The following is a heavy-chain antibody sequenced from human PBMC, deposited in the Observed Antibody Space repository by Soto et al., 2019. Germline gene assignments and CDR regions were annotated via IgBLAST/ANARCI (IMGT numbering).Heavy chain of an antibody. J-gene: IGHJ5*02. CDR3: ARDRGYCSGGSYYEANWFDP. Sequence: QVQLVQSGAEVKKPGSSVKVSCKASGGTFSSYAISWVRQAPGQGLEWMGGIIPIFGTANNEQKFQGRVTITTDESTSTAYMELNSLRSEDTAVYYCARDRGYCSGGSYYEANWFDPWGQGTLVTVSS. D-gene: IGHD2-15*01. V-gene: IGHV1-69*01. CDR1: GGTFSSYA. CDR2: IIPIFGTA.